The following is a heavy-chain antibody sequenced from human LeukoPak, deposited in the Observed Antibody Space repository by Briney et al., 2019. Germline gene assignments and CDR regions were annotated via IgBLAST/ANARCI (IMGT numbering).Heavy chain of an antibody. Sequence: GGSLRLSCAASGFTFSSYGMHWVRQAPGKGLEWVAFIRYDGSNKYYADSVKGRFTISRDNSKNTLYLQMNSLRAEDTAVYYCAKDGSSSWSYYYYYYMDGWGKGTTVTVSS. V-gene: IGHV3-30*02. CDR3: AKDGSSSWSYYYYYYMDG. J-gene: IGHJ6*03. D-gene: IGHD6-13*01. CDR2: IRYDGSNK. CDR1: GFTFSSYG.